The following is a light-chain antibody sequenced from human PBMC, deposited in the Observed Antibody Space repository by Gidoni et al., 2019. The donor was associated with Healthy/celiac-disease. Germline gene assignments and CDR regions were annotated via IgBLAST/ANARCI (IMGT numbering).Light chain of an antibody. CDR3: CSYAGSYPLV. J-gene: IGLJ3*02. CDR1: SSDVGGYNY. CDR2: DVS. Sequence: QSALTPPRSVSGSPGQSVTISCTGTSSDVGGYNYVSWYQQHPGQAPKLMFYDVSKRPSGVPDRFSGSKSGNTASLTTSGLQAEDEADYYCCSYAGSYPLVFGGGTKLTVL. V-gene: IGLV2-11*01.